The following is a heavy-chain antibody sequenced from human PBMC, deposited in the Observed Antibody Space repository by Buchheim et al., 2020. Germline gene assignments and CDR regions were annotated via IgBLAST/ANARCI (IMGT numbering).Heavy chain of an antibody. CDR2: IRHSGTT. CDR1: GGSISNSAYF. J-gene: IGHJ6*02. CDR3: ARENRDGYRNGVDV. D-gene: IGHD5-24*01. V-gene: IGHV4-39*07. Sequence: QLQLQESGPGLVKPSETLPLTCTVSGGSISNSAYFWGWIRQPPGKGPEWIATIRHSGTTYFNPSLQNRVTISVDTSQKKLSLTLRSVTAADTALYYCARENRDGYRNGVDVWGQGTT.